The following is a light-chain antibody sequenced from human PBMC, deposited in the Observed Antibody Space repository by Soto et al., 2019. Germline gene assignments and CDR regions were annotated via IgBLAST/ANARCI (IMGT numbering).Light chain of an antibody. CDR2: DAS. V-gene: IGKV1-5*01. Sequence: DIQMTQSPSTLSASVGDRVTITCRASQSISSWLAWSQQKPGKAPKLLIYDASSLESGVPSRFSGSGSGTEFTLTISRLRPDDCATLYLHQYNSYSHTFGQGTKVEIK. J-gene: IGKJ1*01. CDR3: HQYNSYSHT. CDR1: QSISSW.